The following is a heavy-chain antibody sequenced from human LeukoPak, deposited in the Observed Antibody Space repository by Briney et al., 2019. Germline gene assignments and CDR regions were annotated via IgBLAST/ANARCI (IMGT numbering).Heavy chain of an antibody. J-gene: IGHJ4*02. CDR2: IYYSGST. Sequence: SETLSLTCTVSGGSISSYYWSWIRQPPGKGLEWIGYIYYSGSTNYNPSLKSRVTISVDTSKNQFSLKLSSVTAADTAVYYCAREGGEDGYNKVFDYWGQGTLVTVSS. CDR1: GGSISSYY. V-gene: IGHV4-59*01. D-gene: IGHD5-24*01. CDR3: AREGGEDGYNKVFDY.